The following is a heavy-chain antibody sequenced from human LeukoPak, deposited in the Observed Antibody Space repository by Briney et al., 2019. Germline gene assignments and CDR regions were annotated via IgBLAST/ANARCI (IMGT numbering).Heavy chain of an antibody. D-gene: IGHD3-22*01. V-gene: IGHV3-30*18. CDR1: GFTFRSYA. J-gene: IGHJ3*02. Sequence: GGSLRLSCAASGFTFRSYAMHWVRQAPGKGLEWVAVTSYDGSNKYYADSVKGRFTISRDNSKNTLYLQMNSLRAEDTAVYYCAKMYYYDSSGYKGAFDIWGQGTMVTVSS. CDR2: TSYDGSNK. CDR3: AKMYYYDSSGYKGAFDI.